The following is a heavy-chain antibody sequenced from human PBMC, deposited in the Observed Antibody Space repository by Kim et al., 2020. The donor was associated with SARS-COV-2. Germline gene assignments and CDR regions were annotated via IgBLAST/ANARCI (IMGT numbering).Heavy chain of an antibody. CDR3: VRGPTRYYFDY. CDR1: SGSISSYY. J-gene: IGHJ4*02. CDR2: IYSSGST. Sequence: SETLSPTCTVSSGSISSYYWSWIRQPPGKGLEWIGYIYSSGSTNYNSSLESRVTISLDTSNNQFSLKLTSVTPADTAVYFCVRGPTRYYFDYWGQGTLVTVSS. V-gene: IGHV4-59*01.